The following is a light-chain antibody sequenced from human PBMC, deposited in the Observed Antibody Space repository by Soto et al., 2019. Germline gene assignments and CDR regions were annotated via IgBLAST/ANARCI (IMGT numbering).Light chain of an antibody. V-gene: IGKV1-5*03. Sequence: DIQMTQSPSTLSASVGDRVTITCRASQTISSWLAWYQQKPGKAPKLLIYKASSLESGVPSRFSGSGSGTEFTLTIRRLQPDDFATYYCQQYNSPYTFGQGTKLEIK. CDR1: QTISSW. CDR2: KAS. CDR3: QQYNSPYT. J-gene: IGKJ2*01.